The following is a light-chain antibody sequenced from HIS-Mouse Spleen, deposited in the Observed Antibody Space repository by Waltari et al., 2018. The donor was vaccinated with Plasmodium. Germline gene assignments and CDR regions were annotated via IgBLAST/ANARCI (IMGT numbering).Light chain of an antibody. CDR2: AAS. Sequence: AIQMTQSPSSLSAPVGDRVTITCRASQGSRNDLGWYQQKPGKAPKPLISAASSLQSGVPSRFSGSGSGTDFTLTISSLQPEDFATYYCLQDYNYPYTFGQGTKLEIK. J-gene: IGKJ2*01. V-gene: IGKV1-6*01. CDR1: QGSRND. CDR3: LQDYNYPYT.